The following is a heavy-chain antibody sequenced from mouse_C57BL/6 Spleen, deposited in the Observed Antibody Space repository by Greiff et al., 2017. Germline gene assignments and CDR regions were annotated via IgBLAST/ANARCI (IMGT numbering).Heavy chain of an antibody. CDR2: IYPGSGST. CDR1: GYTFTSYW. V-gene: IGHV1-55*01. Sequence: QVQLQQPGAELVKPGASVKMSCKASGYTFTSYWITWVKQRPGQGLEWIGDIYPGSGSTNYNEKFKSKATLTVDTSSSTAYMQLSSLTSEDSAVYYCAREVYYYGSSRRNYFDYWGQGTTLTVSS. D-gene: IGHD1-1*01. J-gene: IGHJ2*01. CDR3: AREVYYYGSSRRNYFDY.